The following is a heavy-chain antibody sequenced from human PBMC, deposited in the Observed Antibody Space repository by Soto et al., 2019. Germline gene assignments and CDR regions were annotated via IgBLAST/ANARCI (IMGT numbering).Heavy chain of an antibody. CDR1: AFSLSTGGVG. Sequence: QITLKESGPTLVKPTQTLTLTCTFSAFSLSTGGVGVGWIRQPPGKALEWLALIYLDDDKRYSPSLRSRLTITKDTPKNQVVLTLTNMDPVDTATYYCIQSRCGGDCLQSYASYYYYGMDVWGQGTTVTVSS. D-gene: IGHD2-21*02. CDR2: IYLDDDK. CDR3: IQSRCGGDCLQSYASYYYYGMDV. V-gene: IGHV2-5*02. J-gene: IGHJ6*02.